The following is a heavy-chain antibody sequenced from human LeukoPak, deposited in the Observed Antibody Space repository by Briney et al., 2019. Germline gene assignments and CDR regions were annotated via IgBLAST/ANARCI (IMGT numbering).Heavy chain of an antibody. CDR2: INHSGST. V-gene: IGHV4-34*01. CDR1: GGSFSGYY. CDR3: ARVAAEGLRHFDY. J-gene: IGHJ4*02. D-gene: IGHD4-17*01. Sequence: SETLSLTCAVYGGSFSGYYWSWIRQPPGKGLEWIGEINHSGSTNYNPFLKSRVTISVDTSKNQFSLKLSSVTAADTAVYYCARVAAEGLRHFDYWGQGTLVTVSS.